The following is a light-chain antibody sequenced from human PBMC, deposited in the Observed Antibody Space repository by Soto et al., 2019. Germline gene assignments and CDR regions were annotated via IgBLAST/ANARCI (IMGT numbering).Light chain of an antibody. CDR3: QQYDHLPPLS. CDR1: QDIKNY. CDR2: DAS. Sequence: DIQMTQSPSSLSASVADRVTITCQASQDIKNYLNWYQQKQGKAPNLLIYDASNLKIGVPSRFSGSGSGTHFTFTISSLQPEDIATYYCQQYDHLPPLSFGGGTKVEI. J-gene: IGKJ4*01. V-gene: IGKV1-33*01.